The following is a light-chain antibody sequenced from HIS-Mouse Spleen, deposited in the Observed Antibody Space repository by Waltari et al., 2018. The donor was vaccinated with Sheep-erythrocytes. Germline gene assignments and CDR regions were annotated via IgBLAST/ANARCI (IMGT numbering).Light chain of an antibody. V-gene: IGKV4-1*01. J-gene: IGKJ4*01. CDR1: QRVLDSSNNKNY. Sequence: DIVMTQSPDSLAVSLGERATINCKSSQRVLDSSNNKNYLAWYQQKPGQPPKLLIYWASTPDSGVPDRFSGSGSGTDFTLTISSLQAEDVAVYYCQQYYSTPLTFGGGTKVEIK. CDR3: QQYYSTPLT. CDR2: WAS.